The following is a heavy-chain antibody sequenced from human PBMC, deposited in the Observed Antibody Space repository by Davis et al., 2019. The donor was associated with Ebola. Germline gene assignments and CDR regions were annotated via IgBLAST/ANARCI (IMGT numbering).Heavy chain of an antibody. CDR1: GGSFSGYY. CDR2: INHSGST. Sequence: SETLSLTCAVYGGSFSGYYWSWIRQPPGKRLEWIGEINHSGSTNYNPSLKSRVTISVDTSKNQFSLRLSSVTAADTAIYFCARSLPYYYDSSGYYFDYWGQGTLVTVSS. J-gene: IGHJ4*02. CDR3: ARSLPYYYDSSGYYFDY. D-gene: IGHD3-22*01. V-gene: IGHV4-34*01.